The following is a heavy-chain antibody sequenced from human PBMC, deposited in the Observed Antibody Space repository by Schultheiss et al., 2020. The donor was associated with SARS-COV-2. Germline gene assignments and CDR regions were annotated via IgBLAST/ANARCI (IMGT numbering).Heavy chain of an antibody. D-gene: IGHD6-13*01. J-gene: IGHJ6*02. CDR2: TYYRSKWYN. CDR3: AKVHHQPQHGDYYYYGMDV. V-gene: IGHV6-1*01. Sequence: SQTLSLSCAISGDSVSSNSAAWNWIRQSPSRGLEWLGRTYYRSKWYNDYAVSVKSRVTINPDTSKNQFSLQLNSVTPEDTAVYYCAKVHHQPQHGDYYYYGMDVWGQGTTVTVSS. CDR1: GDSVSSNSAA.